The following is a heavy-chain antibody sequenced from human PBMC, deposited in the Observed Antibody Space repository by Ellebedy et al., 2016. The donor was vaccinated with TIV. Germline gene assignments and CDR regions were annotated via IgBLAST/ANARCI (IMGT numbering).Heavy chain of an antibody. V-gene: IGHV3-48*02. J-gene: IGHJ4*02. D-gene: IGHD3-3*01. Sequence: GESLKISCEASGFAFSSYNMNWVRQAPGKGLERVSYISSSSSAIYYADSVEGRFTISRDNAKNSLYLQMNSLRDEDTAVYYCARGSTIFGVVFHDYWGQGTLVTVSS. CDR3: ARGSTIFGVVFHDY. CDR1: GFAFSSYN. CDR2: ISSSSSAI.